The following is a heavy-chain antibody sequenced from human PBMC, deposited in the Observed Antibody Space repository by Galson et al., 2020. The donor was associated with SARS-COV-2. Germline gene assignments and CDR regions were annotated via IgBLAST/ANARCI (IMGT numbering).Heavy chain of an antibody. CDR1: GVSITSGTYF. J-gene: IGHJ3*01. V-gene: IGHV4-61*02. CDR3: VRGLGV. CDR2: FFSSGST. Sequence: SETLYLTCTVSGVSITSGTYFWNWIRQPAGQRLEWLGRFFSSGSTDYNPSLKSRFTMSINTSKNQFSLELSSVTAADSAVYYCVRGLGVWGQGTMVTVSS.